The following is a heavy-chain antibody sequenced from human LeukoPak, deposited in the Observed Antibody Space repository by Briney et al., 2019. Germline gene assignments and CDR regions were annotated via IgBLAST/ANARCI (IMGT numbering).Heavy chain of an antibody. J-gene: IGHJ6*02. CDR1: GGSFSGYY. Sequence: SETLSLTCAVYGGSFSGYYWSWIRQPPGKGLEWIGEINHSGSTNYNPSLKSRVTISVDTSKNQFSLKLSSVTAADTAVYYCARSEPYYYYGMDVWGQGTTVTVSS. V-gene: IGHV4-34*01. D-gene: IGHD1-26*01. CDR2: INHSGST. CDR3: ARSEPYYYYGMDV.